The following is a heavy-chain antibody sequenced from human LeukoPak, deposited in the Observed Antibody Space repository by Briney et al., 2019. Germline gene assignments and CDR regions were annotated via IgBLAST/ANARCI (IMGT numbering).Heavy chain of an antibody. CDR2: ISNDGSNK. CDR1: GFTFSSYG. CDR3: AKDAFDI. J-gene: IGHJ3*02. V-gene: IGHV3-30*18. Sequence: GGSLRLSCAASGFTFSSYGMHWVRQAPGKGLEWVAVISNDGSNKYYADSVKGRFTISRDNSKNTLYLQMNSLRAEDTAVYYCAKDAFDIWGQGTMVTVSS.